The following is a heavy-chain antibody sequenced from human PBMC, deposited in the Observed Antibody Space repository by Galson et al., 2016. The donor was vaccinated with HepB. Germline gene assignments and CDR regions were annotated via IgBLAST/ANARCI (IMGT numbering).Heavy chain of an antibody. J-gene: IGHJ6*02. CDR2: IWYDGGSK. V-gene: IGHV3-33*01. CDR3: ARGGDERFFYYYGMDV. CDR1: GFTFSGFA. Sequence: SLRLSCAASGFTFSGFAMHWVRQAPGKGLEWVAVIWYDGGSKYYADSVNGRFTISRDNSRNTLYLQMNSLRAEDTAVYYCARGGDERFFYYYGMDVWGQGTTVTVSS. D-gene: IGHD2-21*01.